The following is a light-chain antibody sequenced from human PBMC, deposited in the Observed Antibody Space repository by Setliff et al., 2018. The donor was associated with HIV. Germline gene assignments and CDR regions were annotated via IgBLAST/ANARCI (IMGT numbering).Light chain of an antibody. V-gene: IGLV2-14*01. Sequence: QSVLTQPASVSGSPGQSITISCTGTSSDVGGYSYVSWYQQHPGKAPKLIIYEVRNRPSGVSNRFSGSKSGNTVSLTISGLQAEDEADYYCSSYAITNTLPFGTGTK. CDR2: EVR. CDR3: SSYAITNTLP. CDR1: SSDVGGYSY. J-gene: IGLJ1*01.